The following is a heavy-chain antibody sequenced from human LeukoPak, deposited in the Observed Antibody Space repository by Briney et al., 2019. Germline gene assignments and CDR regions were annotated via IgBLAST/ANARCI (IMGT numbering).Heavy chain of an antibody. V-gene: IGHV5-51*01. CDR2: IYPGDSDT. J-gene: IGHJ6*02. CDR3: AKSPHLDV. Sequence: GESLKISCKGSGYSFTTYWIAWVRQMPGKGLEWMGMIYPGDSDTRYSPSFQGQVSISADKSISTAYLQWSSLKASDTAMYYCAKSPHLDVWGQGTTVTVSS. CDR1: GYSFTTYW.